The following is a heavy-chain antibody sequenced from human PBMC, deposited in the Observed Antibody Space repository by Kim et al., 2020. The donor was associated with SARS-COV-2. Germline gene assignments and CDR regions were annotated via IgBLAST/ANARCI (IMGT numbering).Heavy chain of an antibody. Sequence: ASVKVSCKASGYTFTSYGISWVRQAPGQGLEWMGWISAYNGNTNYAQKLQGRVTMTTDTSTSTAYMELRSLRSDDTAVYYCARDAMGGMGALRYFDWLSYYYYGMDVWGQGTTVTVSS. CDR3: ARDAMGGMGALRYFDWLSYYYYGMDV. D-gene: IGHD3-9*01. J-gene: IGHJ6*02. CDR2: ISAYNGNT. V-gene: IGHV1-18*01. CDR1: GYTFTSYG.